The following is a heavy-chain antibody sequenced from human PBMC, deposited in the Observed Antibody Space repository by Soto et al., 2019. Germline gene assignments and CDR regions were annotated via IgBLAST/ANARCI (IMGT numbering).Heavy chain of an antibody. CDR2: INHSGST. V-gene: IGHV4-34*01. D-gene: IGHD4-17*01. CDR3: ARGPFYGY. Sequence: QVQLQQWGAGLLKPSETLPLTCAVYGGSFSGYYWSWIRQPPGKGLEWIGEINHSGSTNYNPSLKSRVTISVDTSKNQFSLKLSSVTAADTAVYYCARGPFYGYWGQGTLVTVSS. CDR1: GGSFSGYY. J-gene: IGHJ4*02.